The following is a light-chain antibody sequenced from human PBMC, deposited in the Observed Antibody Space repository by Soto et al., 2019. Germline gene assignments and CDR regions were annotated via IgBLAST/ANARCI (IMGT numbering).Light chain of an antibody. V-gene: IGLV2-14*03. Sequence: QSALTQPASVSGSPGQSLTISCTGTSSDVGGYNYVSWYQHHPGKAPKLMIYDVNNRPSGVSNRFFGSKSGNTASLTISGLRAEDEADYYCSSYSSSSLYVFGTATKVTVL. J-gene: IGLJ1*01. CDR1: SSDVGGYNY. CDR3: SSYSSSSLYV. CDR2: DVN.